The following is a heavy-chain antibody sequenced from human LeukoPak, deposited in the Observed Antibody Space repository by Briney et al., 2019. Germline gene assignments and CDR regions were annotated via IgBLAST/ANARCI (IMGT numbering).Heavy chain of an antibody. Sequence: ASVKVSCKASGYTFTGYYMHWVRQAPGQGLEWMGWINPNSGGTNYAQKFQGRVTMTRDTSISTAYMELSRLRSDDTAVYYCARGLSYYDQYYFDYWGQGTLVTVSS. CDR1: GYTFTGYY. CDR3: ARGLSYYDQYYFDY. CDR2: INPNSGGT. D-gene: IGHD3-22*01. J-gene: IGHJ4*02. V-gene: IGHV1-2*02.